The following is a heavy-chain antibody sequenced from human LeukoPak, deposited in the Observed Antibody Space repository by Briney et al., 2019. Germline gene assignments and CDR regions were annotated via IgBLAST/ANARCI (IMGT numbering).Heavy chain of an antibody. V-gene: IGHV4-4*07. CDR3: ARYCSSTSCHDAFDI. J-gene: IGHJ3*02. CDR1: GGSISSYY. CDR2: TYTSGST. Sequence: SETLSLTCTVSGGSISSYYWSWIRQLAGKGLEWIGRTYTSGSTNYNPSLKSRVTMSVDTSKNQFSLKLSSVTAADTAVYYCARYCSSTSCHDAFDIWGQGTMVTVSS. D-gene: IGHD2-2*01.